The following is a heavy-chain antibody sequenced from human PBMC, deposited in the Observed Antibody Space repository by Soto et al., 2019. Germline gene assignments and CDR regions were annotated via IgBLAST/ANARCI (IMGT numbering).Heavy chain of an antibody. CDR1: GFTFRKGW. Sequence: PGGSLRLSWAASGFTFRKGWMNWGGQAPGKGLEWVGRTTRQPDAGTTDSAAPVQGRFTISRDHSKHTLYLQMNSLKTEAPAVHYCTPSEDFWRALLGSYYGMDVWRQGTPVTVSS. V-gene: IGHV3-15*07. CDR3: TPSEDFWRALLGSYYGMDV. J-gene: IGHJ6*02. CDR2: TTRQPDAGTT. D-gene: IGHD3-3*01.